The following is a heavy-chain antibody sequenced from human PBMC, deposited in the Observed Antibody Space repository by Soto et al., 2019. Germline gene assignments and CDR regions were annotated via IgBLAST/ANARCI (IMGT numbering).Heavy chain of an antibody. D-gene: IGHD1-1*01. J-gene: IGHJ3*02. Sequence: QVQLVQSGAEVKKPGSSVKVSCKASGGTFSSYTISWVRQAPGQGLEWMGRIIPILGIANYAQKFQGRVTITADKSTSTAYRELSRLRSEDTAVYYCARGYNWNDIWGQGTMVTVSS. V-gene: IGHV1-69*02. CDR1: GGTFSSYT. CDR2: IIPILGIA. CDR3: ARGYNWNDI.